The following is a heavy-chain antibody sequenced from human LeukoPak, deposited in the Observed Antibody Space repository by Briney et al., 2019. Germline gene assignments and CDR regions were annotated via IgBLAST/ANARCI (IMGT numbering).Heavy chain of an antibody. V-gene: IGHV3-53*01. CDR2: IYSGGST. D-gene: IGHD6-19*01. CDR3: ARMSSGWHFDY. Sequence: GGSLRLSCAASGFIVSSNYMNWVRQAPGKGLEWVSVIYSGGSTYYADSVKGRFTISRDNSKNTLYLQMNSLRAEDTAVYYCARMSSGWHFDYWGQGTLVTVSS. CDR1: GFIVSSNY. J-gene: IGHJ4*02.